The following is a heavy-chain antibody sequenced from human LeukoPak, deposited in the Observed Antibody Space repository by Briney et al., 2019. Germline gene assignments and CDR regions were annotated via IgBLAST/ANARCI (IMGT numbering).Heavy chain of an antibody. J-gene: IGHJ4*02. V-gene: IGHV3-48*02. Sequence: GGSLRLSCAASGFTFSSYSMNWVRQAPGKGLEWVSYIDSSSTTVLYADSVKGRFTISRDNAKTSLFLQMDSLRDEDTAVYYCARDLWGTSGYRFDYWGQGTLVTVSS. CDR3: ARDLWGTSGYRFDY. CDR1: GFTFSSYS. D-gene: IGHD3-22*01. CDR2: IDSSSTTV.